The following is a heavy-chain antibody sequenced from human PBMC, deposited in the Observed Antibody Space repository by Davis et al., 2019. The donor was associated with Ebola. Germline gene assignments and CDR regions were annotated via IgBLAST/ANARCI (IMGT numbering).Heavy chain of an antibody. CDR3: AKDTSNIWFDI. V-gene: IGHV3-30-3*02. J-gene: IGHJ3*02. CDR2: ISYDGSDE. CDR1: GFTFGDYA. Sequence: GGSLRLSCSSYGFTFGDYAMHWVRQAPGKGLEWVAVISYDGSDEYYADSVKGRFTISRDNSKNTLYLQMNGLRVEDTAIYYCAKDTSNIWFDIWGQGTNVTVSS. D-gene: IGHD1-26*01.